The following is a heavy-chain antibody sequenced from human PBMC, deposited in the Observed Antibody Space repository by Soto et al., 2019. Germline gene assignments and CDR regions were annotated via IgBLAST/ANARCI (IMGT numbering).Heavy chain of an antibody. CDR1: GFPFHSYA. D-gene: IGHD3-10*01. V-gene: IGHV3-30*18. CDR3: AKDQLRGVRGVITYYYGMDV. CDR2: ISYDGSNK. Sequence: GGSLTLSCAPFGFPFHSYAMKWVRQATGKWLEWVSVISYDGSNKYYADSVKGRFTISRDNSKNTLYLQMNSLRAEDTAVYYCAKDQLRGVRGVITYYYGMDVWGQGT. J-gene: IGHJ6*02.